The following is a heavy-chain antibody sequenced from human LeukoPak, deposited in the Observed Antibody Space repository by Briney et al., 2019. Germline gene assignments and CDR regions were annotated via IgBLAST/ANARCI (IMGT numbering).Heavy chain of an antibody. Sequence: PGGSLRLSCAASGFTFSNYAMIWGRQAPGKGLQWVSVISAGGVSLFCGSGSATYYADSVEGRFTISRDNSKNTLYLQMNSLRADDTAVYYCAKMSGVVWFGELRLPFDYWGQGTMVTVPS. V-gene: IGHV3-23*01. CDR3: AKMSGVVWFGELRLPFDY. CDR1: GFTFSNYA. D-gene: IGHD3-10*01. CDR2: ISAGGVSLFCGSGSAT. J-gene: IGHJ4*02.